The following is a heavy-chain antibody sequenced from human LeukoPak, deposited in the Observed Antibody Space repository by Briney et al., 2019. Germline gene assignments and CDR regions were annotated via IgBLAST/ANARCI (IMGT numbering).Heavy chain of an antibody. CDR3: ARGWSFDRAYYDY. D-gene: IGHD2-21*01. CDR2: ISAYNFKT. Sequence: ASVKVSCKASGYTFTNYGITWVRQAPGQGPKWMGWISAYNFKTGYAQKLQGRVTITTDTSTSTVYMELRSLTSDDTAVYYCARGWSFDRAYYDYWGQGTLVTVSS. CDR1: GYTFTNYG. J-gene: IGHJ4*02. V-gene: IGHV1-18*01.